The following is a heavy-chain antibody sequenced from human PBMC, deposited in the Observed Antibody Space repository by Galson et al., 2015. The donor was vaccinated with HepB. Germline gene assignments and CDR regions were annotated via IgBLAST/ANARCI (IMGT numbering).Heavy chain of an antibody. D-gene: IGHD3-10*01. V-gene: IGHV3-11*06. J-gene: IGHJ4*02. CDR2: ISSSSSYT. Sequence: SLRLSCAASGFTFSDYYMSWLRQAPGKGLEWVSYISSSSSYTNYADSVKGRFTISRDDAKNSLYLQMNSLTAEDTAVYYCAREQDIHYYGSGRFYFDYWGQGTLVTVSS. CDR3: AREQDIHYYGSGRFYFDY. CDR1: GFTFSDYY.